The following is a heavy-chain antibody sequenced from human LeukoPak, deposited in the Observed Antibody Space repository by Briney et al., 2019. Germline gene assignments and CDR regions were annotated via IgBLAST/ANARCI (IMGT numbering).Heavy chain of an antibody. V-gene: IGHV3-7*03. CDR3: ARDLWAEQEGDGFDI. CDR2: INRDESAK. J-gene: IGHJ3*02. Sequence: GGSLRLSCAASGFSFTKYWMSWVRKAPGRRLECVASINRDESAKKYVDFAEGRFTISRDNNQNSVYLEMNSLTAEDTDLYYCARDLWAEQEGDGFDIWGQGTMVTVSS. CDR1: GFSFTKYW. D-gene: IGHD2/OR15-2a*01.